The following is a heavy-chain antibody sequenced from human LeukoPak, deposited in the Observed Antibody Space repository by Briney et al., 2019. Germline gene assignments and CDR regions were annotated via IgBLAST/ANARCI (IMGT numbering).Heavy chain of an antibody. D-gene: IGHD5-18*01. CDR1: GYTFTDYY. CDR3: ARGEYRYGNDY. V-gene: IGHV1-2*02. CDR2: INPKSGGT. J-gene: IGHJ4*02. Sequence: ASVKVSCKGSGYTFTDYYMHWVRQAPGQGLEWMGWINPKSGGTNYAQKFQGRVTMTRDTSISTAYMELSRLRSDDTAVYYCARGEYRYGNDYWGQGTLVTVSS.